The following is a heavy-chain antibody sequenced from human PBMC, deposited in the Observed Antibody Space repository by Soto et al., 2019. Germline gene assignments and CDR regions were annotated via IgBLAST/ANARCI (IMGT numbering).Heavy chain of an antibody. V-gene: IGHV4-4*02. CDR3: ARASASSKLRGVVIN. CDR1: GASIITDNW. D-gene: IGHD3-10*01. CDR2: IYHSGNT. J-gene: IGHJ4*02. Sequence: QVQLQESGPGLVKPSGTLSLTCALSGASIITDNWWSWVRQPPGKEMEWIGEIYHSGNTNFNPSVKSPVTISVDPAKNQFSLTVSSVTAADTSIYYCARASASSKLRGVVINWGQGTLVTVSS.